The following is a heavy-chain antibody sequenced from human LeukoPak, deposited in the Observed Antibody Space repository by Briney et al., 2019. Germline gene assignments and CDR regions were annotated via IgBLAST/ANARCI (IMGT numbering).Heavy chain of an antibody. CDR2: TSGNNDNR. CDR3: ARDWGSTEVITDY. J-gene: IGHJ4*02. D-gene: IGHD3-16*01. V-gene: IGHV1-18*01. CDR1: GYTFSSYG. Sequence: ASEKVSCKDSGYTFSSYGIILVGLAPGQGREWLGGTSGNNDNRNNAERFQGRVTITSETSATSDYMEPRSLIANNTAVYDGARDWGSTEVITDYWGPGTLVTVSS.